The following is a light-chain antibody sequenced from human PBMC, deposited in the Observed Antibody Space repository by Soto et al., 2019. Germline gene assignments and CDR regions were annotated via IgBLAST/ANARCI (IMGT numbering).Light chain of an antibody. CDR3: QQYHDWPWT. V-gene: IGKV3-15*01. Sequence: EIVMTQSPDTLSVSPGDRVTLSCRASQTVFANLAWYQHRPGQAPRLLLYVAFTRAIDIPGRFSGSGSGKEFSRTISSLQSEDLAFYSCQQYHDWPWTFGQGTKVEVK. CDR1: QTVFAN. J-gene: IGKJ1*01. CDR2: VAF.